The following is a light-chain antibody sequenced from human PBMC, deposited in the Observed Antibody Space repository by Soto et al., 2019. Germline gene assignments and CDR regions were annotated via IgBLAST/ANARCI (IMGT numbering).Light chain of an antibody. Sequence: DIQMTQSPSSLSASVGDRVTITCRASQIINTWLAWYQQKPGKAPKLLIYRASNLVNGVPSRFSGSGSGTEFTLTISRLQPDDFSIYYCQQYENYSGTFGPGTKVDL. J-gene: IGKJ3*01. CDR3: QQYENYSGT. CDR1: QIINTW. V-gene: IGKV1-5*03. CDR2: RAS.